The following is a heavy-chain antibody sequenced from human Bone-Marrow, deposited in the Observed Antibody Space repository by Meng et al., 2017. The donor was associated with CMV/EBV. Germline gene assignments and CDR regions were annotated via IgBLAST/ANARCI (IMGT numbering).Heavy chain of an antibody. J-gene: IGHJ5*02. CDR2: IYYSGST. CDR1: GGSISSSSYY. V-gene: IGHV4-39*07. Sequence: SETLSLTCTVSGGSISSSSYYWGWIRQPPGKGLEWIGSIYYSGSTNYNPSLKSRVTISVDTSKNQFSLKLSSVTAADTAVYYCAREPLIGDIVVVPAALGSWFDPWGQGTLVTVSS. D-gene: IGHD2-2*01. CDR3: AREPLIGDIVVVPAALGSWFDP.